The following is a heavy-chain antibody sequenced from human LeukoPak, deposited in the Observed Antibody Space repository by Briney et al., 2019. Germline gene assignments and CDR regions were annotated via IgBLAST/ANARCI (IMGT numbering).Heavy chain of an antibody. CDR3: ARDGYDFWSGYFKDDYYFDY. CDR1: GYTFTSYG. J-gene: IGHJ4*02. CDR2: ISAYNGNT. D-gene: IGHD3-3*01. Sequence: ASVKVSCKASGYTFTSYGISWVRQAPGQGLEWMGWISAYNGNTNYAQKLRGRVTMTTDTSTSTAYMELRSLRSDDTAVYYCARDGYDFWSGYFKDDYYFDYWGQGTLVTVSS. V-gene: IGHV1-18*01.